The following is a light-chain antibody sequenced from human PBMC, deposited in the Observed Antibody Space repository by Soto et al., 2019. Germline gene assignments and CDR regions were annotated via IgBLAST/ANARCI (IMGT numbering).Light chain of an antibody. CDR2: EVS. CDR1: SSDVGSHNL. Sequence: QSALTQPASVSGSPGQSITISCTGTSSDVGSHNLVSWYQQHPGQAPKLMIYEVSKRPLGVSNRFSASKSGNTASLTISGLPAEDEADYYCCSNGGSRAVFGGGTQLTVL. J-gene: IGLJ7*01. V-gene: IGLV2-23*02. CDR3: CSNGGSRAV.